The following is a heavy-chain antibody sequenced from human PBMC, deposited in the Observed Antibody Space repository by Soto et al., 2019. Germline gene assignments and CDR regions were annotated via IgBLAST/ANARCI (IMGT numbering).Heavy chain of an antibody. D-gene: IGHD6-25*01. V-gene: IGHV3-21*01. J-gene: IGHJ3*02. CDR3: ARDRYLRTQREAHAFDI. CDR1: GFTFSSYS. CDR2: ISSSSSYI. Sequence: PGGSLTLSCAASGFTFSSYSVNWVRQAPGKGLEWVSSISSSSSYIYYADSVKGRFTISRDNAKNSLYLQMNSLRAEDTAVYYCARDRYLRTQREAHAFDIWGQGTMVTVSS.